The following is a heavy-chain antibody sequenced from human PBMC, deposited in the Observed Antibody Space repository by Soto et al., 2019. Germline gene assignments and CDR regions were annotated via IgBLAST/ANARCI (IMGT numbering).Heavy chain of an antibody. V-gene: IGHV4-4*02. CDR2: IYHSGST. J-gene: IGHJ4*02. CDR1: GGSISSSNW. D-gene: IGHD6-6*01. CDR3: ARVQYSSSPQWGYFVY. Sequence: PSETLSLTCAVSGGSISSSNWWSWVRQPPGKGLEWIGEIYHSGSTNYNPSLKSRVTISVDKSKNQFSLKLSSVTAADTAVYYCARVQYSSSPQWGYFVYWGQGTLVTVSS.